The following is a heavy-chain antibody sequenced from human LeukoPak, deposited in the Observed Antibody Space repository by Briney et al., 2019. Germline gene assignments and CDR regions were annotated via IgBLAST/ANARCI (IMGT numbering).Heavy chain of an antibody. V-gene: IGHV1-18*01. Sequence: ASVKVSCKASGYTFTSYGISWVRQAPGQGLEWMGWISAYNGNTNYAQKLQGRVTMTTDTSTSTAYMELRSLRSDDTAVYYCARGVAVAGRRGVLDYWGQGTLVTVSS. J-gene: IGHJ4*02. D-gene: IGHD6-19*01. CDR2: ISAYNGNT. CDR1: GYTFTSYG. CDR3: ARGVAVAGRRGVLDY.